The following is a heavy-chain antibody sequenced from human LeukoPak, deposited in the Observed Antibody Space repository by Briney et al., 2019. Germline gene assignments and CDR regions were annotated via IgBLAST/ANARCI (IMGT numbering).Heavy chain of an antibody. Sequence: GGSLRLSCAASGFTFDDYAMHWVRHAPGKGLEWVSLISGDGGSSYYADSVKGRFTISRDNSKNSLYLQMDSLRTEDTALYYCAKFQFDGSSDFWGQGTLVTVSS. CDR3: AKFQFDGSSDF. D-gene: IGHD6-6*01. CDR1: GFTFDDYA. CDR2: ISGDGGSS. J-gene: IGHJ4*02. V-gene: IGHV3-43*02.